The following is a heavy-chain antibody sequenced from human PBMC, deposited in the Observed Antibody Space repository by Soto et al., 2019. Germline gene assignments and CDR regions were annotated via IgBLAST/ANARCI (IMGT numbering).Heavy chain of an antibody. Sequence: EVQLVESGGGLVQPGGSLRLSCAASGFTFSSYWMHWVRQAPGKGLVWVSRINSDGSSTSYSDSVKGRFTSSRDNAKNTLYLQMNSLRAEDTAVYYCASPTRYVGLDYWGQGTLVTVSS. CDR1: GFTFSSYW. J-gene: IGHJ4*02. V-gene: IGHV3-74*01. D-gene: IGHD2-2*01. CDR2: INSDGSST. CDR3: ASPTRYVGLDY.